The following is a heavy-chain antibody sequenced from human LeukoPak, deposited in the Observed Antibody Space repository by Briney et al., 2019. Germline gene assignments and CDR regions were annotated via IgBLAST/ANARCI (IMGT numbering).Heavy chain of an antibody. Sequence: GGSLRLSCAASGFTFSSYAMHWVRQAPGKGLEWVAVISYDGSNKYYADSVKGRFTISRDNSKNTLYLQMNSLRAEDTAVYYCARGYGDYDNYLDYWGQGTLVTVSS. CDR1: GFTFSSYA. CDR2: ISYDGSNK. CDR3: ARGYGDYDNYLDY. D-gene: IGHD4-17*01. V-gene: IGHV3-30-3*01. J-gene: IGHJ4*02.